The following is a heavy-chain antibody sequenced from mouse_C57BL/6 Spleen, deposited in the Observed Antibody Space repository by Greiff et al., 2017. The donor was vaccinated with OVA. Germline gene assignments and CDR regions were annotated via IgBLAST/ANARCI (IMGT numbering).Heavy chain of an antibody. CDR2: IDPSDSYT. J-gene: IGHJ3*01. V-gene: IGHV1-69*01. Sequence: QVQLQQPGAELVMPGASVKLSCKASGYTFTSYWMHWVQQRPGQGLEWIGEIDPSDSYTNYTQKFKGKSTLTVDKTSSTAYMQLSSLTAEDTEVDDCARDYGSRTGFAYWGKGTLVTVSA. CDR1: GYTFTSYW. D-gene: IGHD1-1*01. CDR3: ARDYGSRTGFAY.